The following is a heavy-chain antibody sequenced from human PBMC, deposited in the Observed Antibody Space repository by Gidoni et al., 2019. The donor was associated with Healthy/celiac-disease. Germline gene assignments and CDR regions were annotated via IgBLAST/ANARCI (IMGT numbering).Heavy chain of an antibody. D-gene: IGHD3-22*01. V-gene: IGHV3-23*01. CDR3: AKFSYYYDSSGYYGASDDAFDI. CDR1: GFTLSSYA. Sequence: EVQMLESGGGLVQPGGYLRLSCAASGFTLSSYAMRWVRQATGKGLEWVSAISGSGGSTYYADSVKCLFTISRDNSKNTLYLQMNSLRAEDTAVYYCAKFSYYYDSSGYYGASDDAFDIWGQGTMVTVSS. J-gene: IGHJ3*02. CDR2: ISGSGGST.